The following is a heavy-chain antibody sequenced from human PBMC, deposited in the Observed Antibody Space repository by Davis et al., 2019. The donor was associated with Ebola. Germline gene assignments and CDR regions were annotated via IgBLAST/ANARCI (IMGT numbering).Heavy chain of an antibody. CDR3: ARAYTRAYFYFMDL. J-gene: IGHJ6*03. CDR2: IDPRNGHT. CDR1: GYAFYGYH. Sequence: ASVKVSCKASGYAFYGYHMHWVRQAPGQGLEWVGWIDPRNGHTQYAQKFKGRVTLTRDTSISTGYMDLRSLRSDDTAVYYCARAYTRAYFYFMDLWGQGTTITVSS. D-gene: IGHD4-11*01. V-gene: IGHV1-2*02.